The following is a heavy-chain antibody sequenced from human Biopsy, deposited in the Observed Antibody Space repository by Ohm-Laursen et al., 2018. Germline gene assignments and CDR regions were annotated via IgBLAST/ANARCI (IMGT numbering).Heavy chain of an antibody. CDR2: VYYTGST. J-gene: IGHJ2*01. D-gene: IGHD3-22*01. CDR3: ARDRGYYSDRAVPGYFDL. V-gene: IGHV4-59*01. Sequence: SDTLSFTCSVSRDSISSYYWSRIRQPPGQGLEWIGYVYYTGSTDYNPSLQSRVTISVDTSKNHFSLRLRSVTPADTAIYYCARDRGYYSDRAVPGYFDLWGRGTLVTVSS. CDR1: RDSISSYY.